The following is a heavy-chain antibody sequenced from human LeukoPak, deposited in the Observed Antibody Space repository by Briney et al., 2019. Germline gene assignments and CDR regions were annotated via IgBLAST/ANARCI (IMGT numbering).Heavy chain of an antibody. CDR3: ANDFWSRGWFDP. CDR2: IYHSGST. D-gene: IGHD3-3*01. V-gene: IGHV4-38-2*02. J-gene: IGHJ5*02. Sequence: SETLSLTCTVSGYSISSGYYWGWIRQPPGKGLEWIGSIYHSGSTYYNPSLKSRVTISVDTSKNQFSLKLSSVTAADTAVYYCANDFWSRGWFDPWGQGTLVTVSS. CDR1: GYSISSGYY.